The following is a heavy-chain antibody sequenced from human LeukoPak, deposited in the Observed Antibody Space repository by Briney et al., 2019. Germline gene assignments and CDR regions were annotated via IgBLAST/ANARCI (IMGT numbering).Heavy chain of an antibody. J-gene: IGHJ3*02. D-gene: IGHD1-26*01. CDR2: ISSSGSSI. CDR3: ARGGSYLSAFDI. CDR1: GFTFSSYE. V-gene: IGHV3-48*03. Sequence: PGGSLRLSCAASGFTFSSYEINWVRQAPGKGLEWISYISSSGSSIKYADSVKGRFTISRDNSKNTLYLQMNSLRAEDTAVYYCARGGSYLSAFDIWGQGTMVTVSS.